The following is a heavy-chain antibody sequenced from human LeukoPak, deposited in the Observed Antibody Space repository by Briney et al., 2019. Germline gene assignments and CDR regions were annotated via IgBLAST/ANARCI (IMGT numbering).Heavy chain of an antibody. D-gene: IGHD3/OR15-3a*01. J-gene: IGHJ4*02. V-gene: IGHV4-59*01. CDR3: AREGTRTGSFDY. CDR1: GGSISSYY. CDR2: IYYSGST. Sequence: SETLSLTCTVSGGSISSYYWSWIRQPPGKGPEWIGYIYYSGSTNYNPSLKSRVTISVDTSKNQFSLKLSSVTAADTAVYYCAREGTRTGSFDYWGQGTLVTVSS.